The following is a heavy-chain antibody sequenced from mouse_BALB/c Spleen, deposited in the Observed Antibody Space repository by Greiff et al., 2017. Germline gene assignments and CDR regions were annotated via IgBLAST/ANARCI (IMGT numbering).Heavy chain of an antibody. CDR3: ARWGDYNGYLAY. V-gene: IGHV5-17*02. Sequence: EVQLVESGGGLVQPGGSRKLSCAASGFTFSSYGMHWVRQAPEKGLEWVAYISSGGGSTYYADTVKGRFTISRDNAKNTLYLQMSSLRSEDTAMYYCARWGDYNGYLAYWGQGTLVTVSA. CDR1: GFTFSSYG. J-gene: IGHJ3*01. D-gene: IGHD1-2*01. CDR2: ISSGGGST.